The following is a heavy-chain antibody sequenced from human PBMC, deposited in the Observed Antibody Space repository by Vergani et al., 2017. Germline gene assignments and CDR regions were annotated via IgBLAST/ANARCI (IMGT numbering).Heavy chain of an antibody. CDR3: AKDPTFSGWYSY. J-gene: IGHJ4*02. V-gene: IGHV3-30*02. CDR1: GFTFSSYG. D-gene: IGHD6-19*01. CDR2: IRYDGSNK. Sequence: QVQLVESGGGVVQPGGSLRLSCAASGFTFSSYGMHWVRQAPGKGLEWVAFIRYDGSNKYYAYSVKGRFTISRDNSKNTLYLQMNSLAAEDTAVYYCAKDPTFSGWYSYWGQGTLVTVSS.